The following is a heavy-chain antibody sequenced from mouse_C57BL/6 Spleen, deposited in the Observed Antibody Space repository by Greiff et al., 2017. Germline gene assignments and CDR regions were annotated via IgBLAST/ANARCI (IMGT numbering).Heavy chain of an antibody. Sequence: EVKLQESGPGLVKPSQSLSLTCSVTGYSITSGYYWNWIRQFPGNKLEWMGYISYDGSNNYNPSLKNRISITRDTSKNQFFLKLNSVTTEDTATYYCARAYSNYMYYFDYWGQGTTLTVSS. D-gene: IGHD2-5*01. CDR1: GYSITSGYY. CDR2: ISYDGSN. CDR3: ARAYSNYMYYFDY. V-gene: IGHV3-6*01. J-gene: IGHJ2*01.